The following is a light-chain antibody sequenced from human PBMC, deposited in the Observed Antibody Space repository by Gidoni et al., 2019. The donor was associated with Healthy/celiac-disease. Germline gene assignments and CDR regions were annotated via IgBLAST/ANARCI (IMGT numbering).Light chain of an antibody. V-gene: IGKV1-27*01. CDR2: AAS. Sequence: DIQMTQSPSSLSASVGDRVTIPCRASQGISNYLAWYQQKPGTVPKLLIYAASTLQSGVPSRFSGSGSGTDFTLTSRSLQPEDVATYYCQKYNSAPRTFGQGTKVEIK. CDR3: QKYNSAPRT. CDR1: QGISNY. J-gene: IGKJ1*01.